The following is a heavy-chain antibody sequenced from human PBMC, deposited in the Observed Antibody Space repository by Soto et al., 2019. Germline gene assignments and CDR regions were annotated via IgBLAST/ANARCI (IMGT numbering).Heavy chain of an antibody. CDR3: AKHEYSSPVGWFDP. D-gene: IGHD6-6*01. Sequence: GGSRRLSCAASGFTFSSYAMSWVRQAPGKGLEWVSAISGSGGSTYYADSVKGRFTIPRDNSKNTLYLQMNSLRAEDTAVYYCAKHEYSSPVGWFDPWGQGTLVTVSS. CDR1: GFTFSSYA. CDR2: ISGSGGST. J-gene: IGHJ5*02. V-gene: IGHV3-23*01.